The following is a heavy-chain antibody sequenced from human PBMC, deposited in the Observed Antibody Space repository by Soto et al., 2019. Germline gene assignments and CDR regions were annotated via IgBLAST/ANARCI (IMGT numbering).Heavy chain of an antibody. D-gene: IGHD6-13*01. CDR3: ARVLSGSSSWSTYHYYYGMDV. CDR1: GGSFNRHT. CDR2: IIPIFGTA. Sequence: QVQLVQSGAEVRKPGSSVRVSCKASGGSFNRHTISWVRQAPGQGLEWMGGIIPIFGTANHAQKFQGRVTIIADESTSTVYMELSSLRSDDTAIYYCARVLSGSSSWSTYHYYYGMDVWGQGTTVTVSS. J-gene: IGHJ6*02. V-gene: IGHV1-69*01.